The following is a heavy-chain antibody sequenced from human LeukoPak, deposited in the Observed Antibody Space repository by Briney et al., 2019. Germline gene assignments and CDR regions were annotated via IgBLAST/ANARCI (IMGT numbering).Heavy chain of an antibody. V-gene: IGHV4-59*01. CDR3: ARGPDYYDRSGYTFDY. CDR1: GGSISSYY. CDR2: IYYSGGT. J-gene: IGHJ4*02. D-gene: IGHD3-22*01. Sequence: PSETLSLTCTVSGGSISSYYWSWIRQPPGKGLEWIGHIYYSGGTNYNPSLKSRVTISVDTFKNQFSLKMSSVTAADTALYYCARGPDYYDRSGYTFDYWGQGTLVTVSS.